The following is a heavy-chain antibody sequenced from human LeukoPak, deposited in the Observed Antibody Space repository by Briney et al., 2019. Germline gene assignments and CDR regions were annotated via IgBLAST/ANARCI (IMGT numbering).Heavy chain of an antibody. CDR1: GFTFSSYS. D-gene: IGHD3-3*01. Sequence: GGSLRLSCAASGFTFSSYSMNWVRQAPGKGLEWVSSISSSSSYIYYADSVKGRFTISRDNAKNSLYLQMNSLRAEDTAVYYCASSGYYDFWSGGDWGQGTLVTVFS. CDR2: ISSSSSYI. CDR3: ASSGYYDFWSGGD. J-gene: IGHJ4*02. V-gene: IGHV3-21*01.